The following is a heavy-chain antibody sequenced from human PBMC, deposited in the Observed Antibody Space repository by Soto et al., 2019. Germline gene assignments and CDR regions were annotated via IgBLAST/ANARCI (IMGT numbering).Heavy chain of an antibody. V-gene: IGHV3-48*02. CDR1: GFTFSSYS. Sequence: GGSLRLSCAASGFTFSSYSMHWVRQAPGKGLEWVSYISSSSSTIDYADSVKGRFTISRDNAKNSLHLQMNSLRDEDTAVYYCARDPGALGLYFDLWGRGTLVTVSS. CDR3: ARDPGALGLYFDL. D-gene: IGHD1-26*01. J-gene: IGHJ2*01. CDR2: ISSSSSTI.